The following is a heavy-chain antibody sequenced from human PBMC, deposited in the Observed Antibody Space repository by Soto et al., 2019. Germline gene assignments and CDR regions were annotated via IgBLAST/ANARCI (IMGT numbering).Heavy chain of an antibody. Sequence: GESLKISCQGSGYAFSSYWIAWVRQMPGKGLEWMGIIYPGDSDTRYSPSFQGQVTISVDKSITTAYLQWSSLKASGTAMYYCARGYCTATICDPWFDPWGQGTLVTVSS. CDR1: GYAFSSYW. CDR2: IYPGDSDT. J-gene: IGHJ5*02. CDR3: ARGYCTATICDPWFDP. V-gene: IGHV5-51*01. D-gene: IGHD2-8*02.